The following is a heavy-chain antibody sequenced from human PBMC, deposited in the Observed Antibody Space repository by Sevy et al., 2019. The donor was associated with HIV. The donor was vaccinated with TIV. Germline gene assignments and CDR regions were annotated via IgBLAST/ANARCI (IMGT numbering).Heavy chain of an antibody. Sequence: ASVKVSCKTSGYTFTSYGISWVRQAPGQGLEWMGWISAYNGNTNYAQKFQGRVTLTTDTSTSTAYMELGSLRSDDTAMYYCARDRPVHQHLGPWGQGTLVTVSS. CDR3: ARDRPVHQHLGP. CDR2: ISAYNGNT. CDR1: GYTFTSYG. D-gene: IGHD6-13*01. J-gene: IGHJ5*02. V-gene: IGHV1-18*04.